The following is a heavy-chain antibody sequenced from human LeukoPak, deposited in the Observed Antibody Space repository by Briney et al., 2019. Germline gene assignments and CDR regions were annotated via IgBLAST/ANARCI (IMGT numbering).Heavy chain of an antibody. D-gene: IGHD2-2*01. Sequence: SETLSLTCTVSGGSISSYYWSWIRQPPGKGLEWIGYIYYSGSTNYNPSLKSRVTISVDTSKNQFSLKLSSVTVADTAVYYCARLGAAAFSYYFDYWGQGTLVTVSS. CDR3: ARLGAAAFSYYFDY. CDR2: IYYSGST. V-gene: IGHV4-59*08. CDR1: GGSISSYY. J-gene: IGHJ4*02.